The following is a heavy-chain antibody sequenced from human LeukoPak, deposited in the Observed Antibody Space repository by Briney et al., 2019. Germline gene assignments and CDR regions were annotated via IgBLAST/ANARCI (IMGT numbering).Heavy chain of an antibody. CDR3: ARFGLYYDMGV. J-gene: IGHJ6*02. CDR2: ISYDGSNK. D-gene: IGHD3-16*01. Sequence: PGRSLRLSCAASGFTFSSYAMHWVRQAPGKGLEWVAVISYDGSNKYYADSVKGRFTISRDNSKNTLYLQLNSVTAADTAIYYCARFGLYYDMGVWGQGTTVTGS. CDR1: GFTFSSYA. V-gene: IGHV3-30*04.